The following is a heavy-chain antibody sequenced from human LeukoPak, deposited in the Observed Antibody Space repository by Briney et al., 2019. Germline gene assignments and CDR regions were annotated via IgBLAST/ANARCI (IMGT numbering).Heavy chain of an antibody. CDR3: ARDRDRYCSGGSCYHDAFDI. J-gene: IGHJ3*02. CDR2: IYYSGST. CDR1: SGSISSYY. Sequence: NPSETLSLTCTVSSGSISSYYWSWIRQPPGKGLEWIGYIYYSGSTNYNPSLKSRVTISVDTSKNQFSLKLSSVTAADTAVYYCARDRDRYCSGGSCYHDAFDIWGQGTMVTVSS. D-gene: IGHD2-15*01. V-gene: IGHV4-59*01.